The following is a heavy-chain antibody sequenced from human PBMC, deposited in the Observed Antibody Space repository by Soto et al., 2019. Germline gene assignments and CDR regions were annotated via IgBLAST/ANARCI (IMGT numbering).Heavy chain of an antibody. V-gene: IGHV3-23*01. J-gene: IGHJ5*02. D-gene: IGHD3-3*01. Sequence: GGSLRLSCAASGFTFSSYAMSWVRQAPGKGLEWVSAISDSGGSTYYADSVKGRFTISRDNSKNTLYLQMNSLRAEDTAVYYCAKPYDFWSGYYGPSYNWFDPWGQGTLVTVSS. CDR1: GFTFSSYA. CDR2: ISDSGGST. CDR3: AKPYDFWSGYYGPSYNWFDP.